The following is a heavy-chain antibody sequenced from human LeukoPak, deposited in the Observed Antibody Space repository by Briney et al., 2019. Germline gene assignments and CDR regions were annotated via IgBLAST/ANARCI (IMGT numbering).Heavy chain of an antibody. CDR1: GASTNNYY. D-gene: IGHD3-22*01. V-gene: IGHV4-59*01. CDR3: VRLRGSSGPIDH. CDR2: IYYYGST. Sequence: SKTLSLTCTVSGASTNNYYWSCIRQPPGKGLWWIGYIYYYGSTNYNPPIKSQVPILVDPSENQFYLRLTYVTAADTAVYYCVRLRGSSGPIDHWGQGTLVTVSS. J-gene: IGHJ4*02.